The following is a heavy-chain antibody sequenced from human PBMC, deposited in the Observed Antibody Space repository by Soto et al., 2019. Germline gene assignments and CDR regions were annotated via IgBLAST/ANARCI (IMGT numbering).Heavy chain of an antibody. CDR2: ILYDGSNT. J-gene: IGHJ6*02. CDR1: GFSFSSYA. CDR3: ARELILGSLSVYYYHGMDV. D-gene: IGHD2-21*01. V-gene: IGHV3-33*01. Sequence: SLRLSCTASGFSFSSYAMHWVRQAPGKGLEWVAVILYDGSNTHFADSVKGRFTVSRDNSNDTLYLQMNSLRAEDTAVYYCARELILGSLSVYYYHGMDVWGQGTTVTVSS.